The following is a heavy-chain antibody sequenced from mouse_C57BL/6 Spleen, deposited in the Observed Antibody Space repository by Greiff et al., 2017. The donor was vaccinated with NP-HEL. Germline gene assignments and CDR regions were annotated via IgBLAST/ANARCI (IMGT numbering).Heavy chain of an antibody. Sequence: QVQLQQSGPELVKPGASVKISCKASGYAFSSYWMNWVKQRPGQGLEWIGRIYPGDGDTNYNGKFKGKATLTADKSSSTAYMQLSSLTSEDSAFYFCARYDVYYGAMDYWGQGTSVTVAS. CDR2: IYPGDGDT. J-gene: IGHJ4*01. CDR3: ARYDVYYGAMDY. V-gene: IGHV1-82*01. CDR1: GYAFSSYW. D-gene: IGHD2-3*01.